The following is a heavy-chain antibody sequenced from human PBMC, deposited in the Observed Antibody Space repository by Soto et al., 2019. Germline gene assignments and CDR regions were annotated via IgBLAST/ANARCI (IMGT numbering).Heavy chain of an antibody. Sequence: GASVKVSCKASGYTSNNYAMHWVRQAPGQGLEWMGCINAGNGNTKYSQKFQDRVTISRDTSASTAYMELSSLRYEDTAFYYCARERISMVREAPFYWGQGTLVTVSS. J-gene: IGHJ4*02. D-gene: IGHD3-10*01. CDR2: INAGNGNT. CDR1: GYTSNNYA. V-gene: IGHV1-3*01. CDR3: ARERISMVREAPFY.